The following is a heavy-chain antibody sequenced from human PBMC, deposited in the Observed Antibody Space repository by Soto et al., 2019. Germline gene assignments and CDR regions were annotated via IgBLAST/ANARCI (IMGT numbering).Heavy chain of an antibody. CDR1: GGSFIGYY. J-gene: IGHJ4*02. D-gene: IGHD2-8*02. CDR3: ARDKITGLFDY. CDR2: INHSGST. V-gene: IGHV4-34*01. Sequence: SETLALTCAVYGGSFIGYYWTWIRQPPGTGLEWIGEINHSGSTNYNPSLESRVTISVDTSKNQFSLKLTSVTAADTAVYYCARDKITGLFDYWGQGTLVTVSS.